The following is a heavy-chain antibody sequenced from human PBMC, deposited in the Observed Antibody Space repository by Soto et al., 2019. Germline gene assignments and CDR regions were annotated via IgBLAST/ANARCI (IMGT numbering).Heavy chain of an antibody. V-gene: IGHV1-69*12. J-gene: IGHJ6*02. CDR3: ARTAWGADYYYYGMDV. CDR1: GGTFSSYA. CDR2: RIPIFGTA. D-gene: IGHD3-16*01. Sequence: QVQLVQSGAEVKKPGSSVKVSCKASGGTFSSYAISWVRQAPGQGLGWMGGRIPIFGTANNAQKFQGRVTITADESTSTAYMELSSLRSEDTAVYYCARTAWGADYYYYGMDVWGQGTTVTVSS.